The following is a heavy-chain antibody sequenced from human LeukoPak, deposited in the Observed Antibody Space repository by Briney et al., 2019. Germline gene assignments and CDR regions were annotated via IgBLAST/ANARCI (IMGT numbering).Heavy chain of an antibody. J-gene: IGHJ5*02. CDR1: GFTFSSYA. CDR3: AKDLHIVVVPAAIRRWFDP. CDR2: ISGSGGST. D-gene: IGHD2-2*02. Sequence: GGSLRLSRAASGFTFSSYAMSWVRQAPGKGLEWVSAISGSGGSTYYADSVKGRFTISRDNSKNTLYLQMNSLRAEDTAVYYCAKDLHIVVVPAAIRRWFDPWGQGTLVTVSS. V-gene: IGHV3-23*01.